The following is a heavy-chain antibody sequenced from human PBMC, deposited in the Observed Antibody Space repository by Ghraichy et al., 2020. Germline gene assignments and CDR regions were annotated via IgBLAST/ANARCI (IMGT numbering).Heavy chain of an antibody. Sequence: SETLSLTCSVYGDSLDGSPFYWAWIRQSPTRGLEWIASAYFSGTTFYNPSLKSRVTIFVDTSKKQFSLELRSVTAADTAVYYCASHQWGAVAYTRMRFDPWGRGTLVVVSS. D-gene: IGHD6-19*01. V-gene: IGHV4-39*01. CDR1: GDSLDGSPFY. CDR2: AYFSGTT. CDR3: ASHQWGAVAYTRMRFDP. J-gene: IGHJ5*02.